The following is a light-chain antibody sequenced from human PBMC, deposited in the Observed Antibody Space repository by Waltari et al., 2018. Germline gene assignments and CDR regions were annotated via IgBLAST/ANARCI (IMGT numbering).Light chain of an antibody. CDR2: AAS. Sequence: DIQMTQSPSSLSASVGDRVTIPCRATQGINNYLVWFQQKPGKAPKSLIYAASILQSGVPSRFSGSGFGTDFTLTISSLRPEDFATYYCQQYDSIPFTFGPGTKVDIK. CDR3: QQYDSIPFT. V-gene: IGKV1-16*01. J-gene: IGKJ3*01. CDR1: QGINNY.